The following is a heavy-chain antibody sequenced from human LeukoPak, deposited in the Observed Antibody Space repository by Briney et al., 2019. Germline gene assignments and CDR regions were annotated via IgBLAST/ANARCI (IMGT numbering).Heavy chain of an antibody. CDR2: IIPIFGTA. J-gene: IGHJ6*03. CDR3: ARLPAQDRYYYYMDV. Sequence: SVKVSCKASGGTFSSYAISWVRQAPGQGLEWMGGIIPIFGTANYAQKFQGRVTITADKSTSTAYMELSSLRSEDTAVYYCARLPAQDRYYYYMDVRGKGTTVTVSS. CDR1: GGTFSSYA. D-gene: IGHD2-15*01. V-gene: IGHV1-69*06.